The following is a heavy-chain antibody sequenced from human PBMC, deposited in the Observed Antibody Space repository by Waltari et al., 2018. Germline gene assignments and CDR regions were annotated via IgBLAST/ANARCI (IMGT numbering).Heavy chain of an antibody. D-gene: IGHD5-12*01. J-gene: IGHJ3*01. V-gene: IGHV4-39*01. CDR3: ATYIGASLGTAAFDV. CDR1: GVSITSNRHY. Sequence: QVQVQESGPGLVKPAETLPLTCSVSGVSITSNRHYWGWIRQPPGQGLEWIGTMSYSGATYSSPSLKSRVTISRDTSENQLSLKLGSVTAADTAVYYCATYIGASLGTAAFDVWGQGTTVTVSS. CDR2: MSYSGAT.